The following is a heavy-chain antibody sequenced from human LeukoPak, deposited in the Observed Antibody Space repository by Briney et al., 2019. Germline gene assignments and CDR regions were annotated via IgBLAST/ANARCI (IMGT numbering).Heavy chain of an antibody. CDR1: GGSFSGYY. D-gene: IGHD3-22*01. CDR3: RSGGGGRDSSGYYYDYYFDY. J-gene: IGHJ4*02. CDR2: INHSGST. Sequence: SETLSLTCAVYGGSFSGYYWSWIRQPPGKGLEWIGEINHSGSTNYNPSLKSRVTISVDTSKNQFSLKLSSVTAADTAVYYCRSGGGGRDSSGYYYDYYFDYWGQGTLVTVSS. V-gene: IGHV4-34*01.